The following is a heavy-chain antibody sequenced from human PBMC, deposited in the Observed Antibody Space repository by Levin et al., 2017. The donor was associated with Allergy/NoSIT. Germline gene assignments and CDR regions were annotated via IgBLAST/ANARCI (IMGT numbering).Heavy chain of an antibody. D-gene: IGHD3-22*01. J-gene: IGHJ4*02. CDR2: ISSSGSTI. CDR1: GFTFSSYE. V-gene: IGHV3-48*03. CDR3: ARYPSSYYDSSGYIAPHYFDY. Sequence: PGGSLRLSCAASGFTFSSYEMNWVRQAPGKGLEWVSYISSSGSTIYYADSVKGRFTISRDNAKNSLYLQMNSLRAEDTAVYYCARYPSSYYDSSGYIAPHYFDYWGQGTLVTVSS.